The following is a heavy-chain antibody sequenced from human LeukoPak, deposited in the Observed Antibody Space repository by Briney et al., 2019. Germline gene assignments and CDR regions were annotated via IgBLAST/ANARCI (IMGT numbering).Heavy chain of an antibody. D-gene: IGHD1-20*01. CDR3: AREPAITGSNDY. Sequence: TGGSLRLSCAASGFTFSSYAMSWVRQAPGKGLEWVSSISSSSSYIYYADSVKGRFTISRDNAKNSLYLQMNSLRAEDTAVYYCAREPAITGSNDYWGQGTLVTVSS. J-gene: IGHJ4*02. CDR2: ISSSSSYI. CDR1: GFTFSSYA. V-gene: IGHV3-21*01.